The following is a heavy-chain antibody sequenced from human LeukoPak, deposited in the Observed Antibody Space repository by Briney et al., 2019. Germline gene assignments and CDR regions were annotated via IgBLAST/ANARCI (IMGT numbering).Heavy chain of an antibody. CDR1: GFTVSSNY. V-gene: IGHV3-53*01. Sequence: HPGGSLRLSCAASGFTVSSNYMSWVRQAPGKGLEWVSVIYSGGSTYYADSVKGRFTISRDNSKNTLYLQMNSLRAEDTAVYYCASPTGYSSSWYQSPYLAPANWGQGTLVTVSS. CDR2: IYSGGST. J-gene: IGHJ4*02. CDR3: ASPTGYSSSWYQSPYLAPAN. D-gene: IGHD6-13*01.